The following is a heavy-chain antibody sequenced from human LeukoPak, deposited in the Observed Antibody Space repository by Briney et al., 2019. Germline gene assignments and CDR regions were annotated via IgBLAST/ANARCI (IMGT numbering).Heavy chain of an antibody. J-gene: IGHJ5*02. V-gene: IGHV3-30*04. CDR3: ARASRCCSSTSCWYWFDP. CDR1: GFTFSSYA. CDR2: ISYDGSNK. D-gene: IGHD2-2*01. Sequence: GGSLRLSCAASGFTFSSYAMHWVRQAPGKGLEWVAVISYDGSNKYYADSVKGRFTISRDNSKNTLYLQMNSLRAEDTAVYYCARASRCCSSTSCWYWFDPWGQGTLVTVSS.